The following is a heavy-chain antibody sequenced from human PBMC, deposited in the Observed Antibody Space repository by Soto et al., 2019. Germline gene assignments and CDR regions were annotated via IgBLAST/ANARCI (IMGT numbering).Heavy chain of an antibody. CDR2: IYHSGTT. CDR1: GGSISSSTW. CDR3: AGGGGATDVAYFYYYGLNV. J-gene: IGHJ6*02. Sequence: QVQLQESGPGVVKPSGTLSLTCAVSGGSISSSTWWTWVRQSPGQGLEWIGEIYHSGTTNYNPSLKSRASITLDKSKNTFSLKLTSVTAADTAVYYCAGGGGATDVAYFYYYGLNVWGPGTTATVSS. D-gene: IGHD1-26*01. V-gene: IGHV4-4*02.